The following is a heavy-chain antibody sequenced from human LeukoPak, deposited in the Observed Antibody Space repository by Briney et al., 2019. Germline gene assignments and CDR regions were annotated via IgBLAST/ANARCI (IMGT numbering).Heavy chain of an antibody. Sequence: GGSLRLSCAASGFSFSSYGMHWVRQAPGKGLEWVAVISYDGSNKYYTDSVKGRFSISRDNSKNTLYLQMNSLRAEDMAVYYCAKGFLMVRGVSSHFDYWGQGTLVTVSS. CDR2: ISYDGSNK. V-gene: IGHV3-30*18. CDR3: AKGFLMVRGVSSHFDY. CDR1: GFSFSSYG. J-gene: IGHJ4*02. D-gene: IGHD3-10*01.